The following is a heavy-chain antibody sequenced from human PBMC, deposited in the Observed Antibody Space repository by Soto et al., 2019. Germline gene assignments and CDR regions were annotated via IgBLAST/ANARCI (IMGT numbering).Heavy chain of an antibody. Sequence: QVHVVQSGAEVKRPGDSVKVSCKTSGYIFSDYGINLVRQAPGQGLEWMGWISGYRGNANLAQKFQGRVTMSRDTATRTAYMELRSLRSDDTAVYYCAKRTSGTTWGESDYWGQGTLVTVSS. J-gene: IGHJ4*02. CDR3: AKRTSGTTWGESDY. CDR1: GYIFSDYG. CDR2: ISGYRGNA. V-gene: IGHV1-18*04. D-gene: IGHD4-17*01.